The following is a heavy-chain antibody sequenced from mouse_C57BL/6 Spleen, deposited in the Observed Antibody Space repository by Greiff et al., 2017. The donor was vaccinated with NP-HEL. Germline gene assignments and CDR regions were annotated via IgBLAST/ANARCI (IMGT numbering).Heavy chain of an antibody. CDR1: GYAFSSSW. Sequence: QVQLQQSGPELVKPGASVKISCKASGYAFSSSWMNWVKQRPGKGLEWIGRIYPGDGDTNYNGKFKGKATLTADKSSSTAYMQLSSLTSEDSAVYFCAKYDYDGGDAMDYWGQGTSVTVSS. J-gene: IGHJ4*01. V-gene: IGHV1-82*01. D-gene: IGHD2-4*01. CDR3: AKYDYDGGDAMDY. CDR2: IYPGDGDT.